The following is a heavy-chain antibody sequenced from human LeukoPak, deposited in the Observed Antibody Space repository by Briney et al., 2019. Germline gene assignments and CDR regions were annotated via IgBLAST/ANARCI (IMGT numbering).Heavy chain of an antibody. CDR2: INTNTGNP. CDR1: GYTFTRYA. Sequence: ASVKVSCKASGYTFTRYAVNWVRQAPGQGLDWMGWINTNTGNPTYAQGFTGRFVFSLDTSVSTAYLQISSLKAQDTAVYYCARFTVTTPYYLDYWGQGTLVTVSS. CDR3: ARFTVTTPYYLDY. V-gene: IGHV7-4-1*02. D-gene: IGHD4-17*01. J-gene: IGHJ4*02.